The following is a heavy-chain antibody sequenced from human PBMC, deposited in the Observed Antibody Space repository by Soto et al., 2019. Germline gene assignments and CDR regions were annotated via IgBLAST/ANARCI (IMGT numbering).Heavy chain of an antibody. D-gene: IGHD6-6*01. CDR2: IIPIFGTA. CDR3: ARGEIYSSSSRSYYGMDV. J-gene: IGHJ6*02. Sequence: GASVKVSCKASGGTFSIYAIRWVRQAPGQGLEWMGGIIPIFGTANYAQKFQGRVTITADESTSTAYMELSSLRSEDTAVYYCARGEIYSSSSRSYYGMDVWRQGTTVTFS. CDR1: GGTFSIYA. V-gene: IGHV1-69*13.